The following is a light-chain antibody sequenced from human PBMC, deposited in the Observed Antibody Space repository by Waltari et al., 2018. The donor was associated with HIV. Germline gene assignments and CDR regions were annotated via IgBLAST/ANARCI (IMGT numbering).Light chain of an antibody. J-gene: IGLJ2*01. CDR1: RSNIGSNY. CDR2: RNN. V-gene: IGLV1-47*01. Sequence: QSVLTQPPSASGTPGQRVTISCSGSRSNIGSNYVYWYQQLPGTAPKLLIYRNNQRPSGVPDRFSGSKSGTSASLAISGLRSEDEADYYCAAWDDSLSGHVVFGGGTKLPVL. CDR3: AAWDDSLSGHVV.